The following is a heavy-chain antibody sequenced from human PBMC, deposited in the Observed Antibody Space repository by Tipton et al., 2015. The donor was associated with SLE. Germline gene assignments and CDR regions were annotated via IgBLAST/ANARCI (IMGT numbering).Heavy chain of an antibody. CDR1: GYTFTSYG. Sequence: QVQLVQSGAEVKKPGASVKVSCKASGYTFTSYGISWVRQAPGQGLEWMGWISAYNGNTNHGQKLQGRVTMTTDTSTSTAYMELRSLRSDDTAVYYCARDLLNDYDSSGYSPFDYWGQGTLVTVSS. J-gene: IGHJ4*02. V-gene: IGHV1-18*01. CDR2: ISAYNGNT. D-gene: IGHD3-22*01. CDR3: ARDLLNDYDSSGYSPFDY.